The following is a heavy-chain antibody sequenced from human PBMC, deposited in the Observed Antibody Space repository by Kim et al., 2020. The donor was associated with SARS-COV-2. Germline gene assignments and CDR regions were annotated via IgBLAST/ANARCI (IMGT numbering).Heavy chain of an antibody. CDR3: ARGMGYYDSSGYYYGMDV. J-gene: IGHJ6*02. V-gene: IGHV3-48*02. CDR2: ISSSSTI. D-gene: IGHD3-22*01. Sequence: GGSLRLSCAASGFTFSSYSMNWVRQAPGKGLEWVSYISSSSTIYYADSVKGRFTISRDNAKNSLYLQMNSLRDEDTAVYYCARGMGYYDSSGYYYGMDVWGQGTTVTVSS. CDR1: GFTFSSYS.